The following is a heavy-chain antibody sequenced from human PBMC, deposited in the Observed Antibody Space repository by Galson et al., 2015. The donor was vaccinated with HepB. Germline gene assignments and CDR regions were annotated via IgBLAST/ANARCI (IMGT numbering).Heavy chain of an antibody. D-gene: IGHD2-2*02. J-gene: IGHJ4*02. CDR2: VLASGSGT. CDR3: VKAPTYTAPSGFDF. CDR1: GFTFSSYA. Sequence: SLRLSCAASGFTFSSYAINWVRQAPGKGLEWVSGVLASGSGTYYADSVKSRFTISRDKSKDTLYLQMNNLRAEDTAVYYCVKAPTYTAPSGFDFWGQGTLVTVSS. V-gene: IGHV3-23*01.